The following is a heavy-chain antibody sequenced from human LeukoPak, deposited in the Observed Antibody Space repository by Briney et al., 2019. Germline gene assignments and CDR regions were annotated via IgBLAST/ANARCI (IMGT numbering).Heavy chain of an antibody. CDR3: ARHTPRGSSLVYFDY. D-gene: IGHD6-13*01. Sequence: SETLSLTCTVSGGSISSYYWSWIRQPPGKGLEWIGYIYYSGSTNYNPSLKSRVTISVDTSKNQFSLKLSSVTAADTAVYYCARHTPRGSSLVYFDYWGQGTLVTVSS. V-gene: IGHV4-59*08. J-gene: IGHJ4*02. CDR2: IYYSGST. CDR1: GGSISSYY.